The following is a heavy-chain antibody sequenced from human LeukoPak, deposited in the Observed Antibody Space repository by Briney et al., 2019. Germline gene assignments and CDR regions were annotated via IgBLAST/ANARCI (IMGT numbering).Heavy chain of an antibody. D-gene: IGHD3-16*01. Sequence: SDTLSLTCTVSGGSISIISSSTYYSGWIRQAPGKGLEWIGSLYYGENSHYNPSLKSRATLSVDTSNNQFSLKLTSVTAADTGVYYCVRGGGLLNLGYYCMDVWGKGTTVTVSS. CDR2: LYYGENS. V-gene: IGHV4-39*01. CDR3: VRGGGLLNLGYYCMDV. J-gene: IGHJ6*03. CDR1: GGSISIISSSTYY.